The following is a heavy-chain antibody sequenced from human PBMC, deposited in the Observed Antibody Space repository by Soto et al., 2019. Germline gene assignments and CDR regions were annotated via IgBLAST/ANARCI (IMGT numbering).Heavy chain of an antibody. D-gene: IGHD3-3*01. V-gene: IGHV3-23*01. J-gene: IGHJ4*02. CDR3: AKGSKFTIFSPNDY. Sequence: EVQLLESGGGLVQPGGSLRLSCAASGFTFSTYAMTWVRQAPGKGLEWVSALSGNSGTTYSADSVKGRFTISRDNPRNTLSLQMSSLRAEDTALYYCAKGSKFTIFSPNDYWGQGTLVTVSS. CDR1: GFTFSTYA. CDR2: LSGNSGTT.